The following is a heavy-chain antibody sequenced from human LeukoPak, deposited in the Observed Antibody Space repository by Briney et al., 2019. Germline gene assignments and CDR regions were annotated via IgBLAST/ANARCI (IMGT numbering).Heavy chain of an antibody. D-gene: IGHD3-3*01. J-gene: IGHJ6*03. Sequence: SETLSLTCAVYGGSFSGYYWRWIRQPPGKGLEWIGKINHSGSTNYNPSLKSRVTISVDTSKNQFSLKLISVTAADTAVYYCARASQFLEPTVYYYYMDVWGKGTTVTVSS. CDR1: GGSFSGYY. CDR2: INHSGST. V-gene: IGHV4-34*01. CDR3: ARASQFLEPTVYYYYMDV.